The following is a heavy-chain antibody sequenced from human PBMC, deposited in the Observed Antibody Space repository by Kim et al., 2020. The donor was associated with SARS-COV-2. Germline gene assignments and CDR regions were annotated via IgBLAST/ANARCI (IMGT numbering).Heavy chain of an antibody. V-gene: IGHV3-11*04. CDR1: GFTFSDYY. D-gene: IGHD3-22*01. Sequence: GGSLRLSCAASGFTFSDYYMSWIRQAPGKGLEWVAYISSSGSTIYYAASVKGRFTISRDNAKNSLYLQMNSLRAEDTAVYYCARGYYGSSGYSHDAFDIWGQGTMVTVSS. J-gene: IGHJ3*02. CDR3: ARGYYGSSGYSHDAFDI. CDR2: ISSSGSTI.